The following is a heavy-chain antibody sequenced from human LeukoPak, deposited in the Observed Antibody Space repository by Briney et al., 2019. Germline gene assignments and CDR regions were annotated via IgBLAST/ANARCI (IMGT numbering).Heavy chain of an antibody. CDR1: GGSISRYY. CDR2: IYYSGNT. Sequence: SETLSLTCTVSGGSISRYYWRWIREPPGRGREWVGYIYYSGNTNYNPSLKSRVTISVDTSKNQFTLKLSSVTAADTAVYYCARGLNRNDYGDYGYWGQGTPVTVSS. J-gene: IGHJ4*02. D-gene: IGHD4-17*01. CDR3: ARGLNRNDYGDYGY. V-gene: IGHV4-59*01.